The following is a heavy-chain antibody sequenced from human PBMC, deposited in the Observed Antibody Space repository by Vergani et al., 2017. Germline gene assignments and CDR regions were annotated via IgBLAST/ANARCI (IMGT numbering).Heavy chain of an antibody. D-gene: IGHD5-24*01. Sequence: QLQLQESGPGLVKPSETLSLTCTVSGGSISSSSYYWGWIRQPPGKGLEWIGSIYYSGSTYYNPSLKSRVTISVDTSKNQFSLKLSSVTAADTAVYYCARQGVEMATITSIDYWGQGTLVTVSS. CDR1: GGSISSSSYY. V-gene: IGHV4-39*01. CDR3: ARQGVEMATITSIDY. CDR2: IYYSGST. J-gene: IGHJ4*02.